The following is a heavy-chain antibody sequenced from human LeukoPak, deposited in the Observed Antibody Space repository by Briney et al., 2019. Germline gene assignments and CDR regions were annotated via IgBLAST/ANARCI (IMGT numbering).Heavy chain of an antibody. CDR2: IRSKANSYAT. Sequence: PGGSLRLSCAASGFTFSGSAMHWVRQASGKGLEWVGRIRSKANSYATAYAASVKGRFTISRDDSKNTAYLQMNSLKTGDTAVYYCTSEHSSGWYEDFDYWGQGTLVTVSS. D-gene: IGHD6-19*01. CDR1: GFTFSGSA. V-gene: IGHV3-73*01. CDR3: TSEHSSGWYEDFDY. J-gene: IGHJ4*02.